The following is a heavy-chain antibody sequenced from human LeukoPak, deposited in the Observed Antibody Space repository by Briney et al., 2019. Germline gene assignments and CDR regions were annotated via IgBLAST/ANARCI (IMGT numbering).Heavy chain of an antibody. CDR2: IYYSGST. CDR1: GDSINNYY. D-gene: IGHD2-8*01. V-gene: IGHV4-59*01. CDR3: AREGPNARLDY. Sequence: PSETLSLTCTVSGDSINNYYWSWIRQPPGKGLEWIGYIYYSGSTNYNPSLKSRVTISVDRSKNQSSLKVSSVTAPDTAVYYCAREGPNARLDYWGQGTLVTVSS. J-gene: IGHJ4*02.